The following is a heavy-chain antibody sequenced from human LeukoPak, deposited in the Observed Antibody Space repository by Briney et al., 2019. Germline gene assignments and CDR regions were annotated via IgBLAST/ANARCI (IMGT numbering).Heavy chain of an antibody. Sequence: SETLSLTCTVSGGSISSDYWSWIRQPPGKGLEWIGYIYYSGRTYYSPSLKSRITISVDTSKNQFSLKLSSVTAADTAVYYRARGFYSPHYWGQGTLVSVSS. CDR1: GGSISSDY. CDR3: ARGFYSPHY. D-gene: IGHD4-11*01. CDR2: IYYSGRT. J-gene: IGHJ4*02. V-gene: IGHV4-59*01.